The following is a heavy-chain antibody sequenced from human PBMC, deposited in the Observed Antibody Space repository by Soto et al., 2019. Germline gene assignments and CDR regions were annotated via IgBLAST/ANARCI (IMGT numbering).Heavy chain of an antibody. D-gene: IGHD5-12*01. J-gene: IGHJ6*02. CDR2: FIPMFGTA. CDR1: GGGLSSYA. V-gene: IGHV1-69*13. CDR3: AREERFNSGYYYVTGDFYYHAMDV. Sequence: SAEVSWEESGGGLSSYARSWVRQAPGQGLELLGGFIPMFGTANYAQKFQGRVTITADESTNTAYMELSSLRSEDTAIYYCAREERFNSGYYYVTGDFYYHAMDVWGQGTTVTLSS.